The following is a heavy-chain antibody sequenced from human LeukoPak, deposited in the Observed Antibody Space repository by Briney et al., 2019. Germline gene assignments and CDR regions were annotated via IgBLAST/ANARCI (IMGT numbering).Heavy chain of an antibody. D-gene: IGHD2-2*01. CDR3: ASGIVVVPGHMDYYYYMDV. V-gene: IGHV1-69*13. Sequence: SVKVSCKASGGTFSSYAISWVRQAPGQGLEWMGGIIPIFGTANYAQKFQGRVTITADESTSTAYMELSSLRSEDTAVYYCASGIVVVPGHMDYYYYMDVWGKGTTVTISS. CDR1: GGTFSSYA. J-gene: IGHJ6*03. CDR2: IIPIFGTA.